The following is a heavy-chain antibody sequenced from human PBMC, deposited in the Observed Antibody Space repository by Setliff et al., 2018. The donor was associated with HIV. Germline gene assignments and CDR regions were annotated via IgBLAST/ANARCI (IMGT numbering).Heavy chain of an antibody. CDR3: ARGVYYYYDSDAYWYWFDP. CDR2: INHSGST. Sequence: SETLSLTCAVYGGSFSGYYWSWIRQSPGKGLEWIGEINHSGSTNYNPSLKSRVTISVDTSTNQFSLKLSSVTAADTAVYYCARGVYYYYDSDAYWYWFDPWGQGTLVTVSS. V-gene: IGHV4-34*01. D-gene: IGHD3-22*01. CDR1: GGSFSGYY. J-gene: IGHJ5*02.